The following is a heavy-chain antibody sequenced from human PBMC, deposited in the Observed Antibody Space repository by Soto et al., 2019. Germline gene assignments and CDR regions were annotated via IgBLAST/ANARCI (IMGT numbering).Heavy chain of an antibody. Sequence: GGSLRLSCAASGFTFSSYWMHWVRQAPGKGLVWVSRINSDGSSTSYADSVKGRFTISRDNAKNTLYLQMTSLRAEDTAVYYCAREEGGYSSFYYYYYYYMDVWGKGTTVTVSS. J-gene: IGHJ6*03. CDR3: AREEGGYSSFYYYYYYYMDV. D-gene: IGHD6-13*01. V-gene: IGHV3-74*01. CDR1: GFTFSSYW. CDR2: INSDGSST.